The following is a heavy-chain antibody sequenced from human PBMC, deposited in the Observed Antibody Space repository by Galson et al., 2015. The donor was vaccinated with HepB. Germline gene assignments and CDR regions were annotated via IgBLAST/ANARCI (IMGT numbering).Heavy chain of an antibody. CDR2: IKQDGSEK. CDR3: AREKGYCSGGSCVRGDYFDY. CDR1: GFTFSSYW. Sequence: SLRLSCAASGFTFSSYWMSWVRQAPGKGLEWVANIKQDGSEKYYVDSVKGRFTISRDNAKNSLYLQMNSLRAEDTAVYYCAREKGYCSGGSCVRGDYFDYWGQGTLVTVSS. J-gene: IGHJ4*02. D-gene: IGHD2-15*01. V-gene: IGHV3-7*03.